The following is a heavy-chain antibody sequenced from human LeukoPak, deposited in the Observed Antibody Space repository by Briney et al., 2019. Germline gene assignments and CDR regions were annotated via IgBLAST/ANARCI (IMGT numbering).Heavy chain of an antibody. J-gene: IGHJ4*02. Sequence: SETLSLTCSVSGGSVSNYYWSWIRQPPGKGLEWIGYVYYTGSTNYNPSLKSRVTMFEDKSKNQFSLRLYSVTVADTAVYYCARHYAYSSSSYFDYWGQGSLVTVSS. CDR1: GGSVSNYY. D-gene: IGHD6-6*01. CDR2: VYYTGST. V-gene: IGHV4-59*08. CDR3: ARHYAYSSSSYFDY.